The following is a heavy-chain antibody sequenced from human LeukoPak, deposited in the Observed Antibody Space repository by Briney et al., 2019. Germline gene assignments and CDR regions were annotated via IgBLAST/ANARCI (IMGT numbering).Heavy chain of an antibody. CDR1: GFTFSSYA. Sequence: GGSLRLSCAASGFTFSSYAMHWVRQAPGKGLAWVAIISYDGSHKYHADSVKGRFTISRDNSKNTLYLQMNSLRAEDTAVYYCARPRDRSGSWSSFDYWGQGTLVTVSS. CDR3: ARPRDRSGSWSSFDY. V-gene: IGHV3-30*04. D-gene: IGHD6-13*01. J-gene: IGHJ4*02. CDR2: ISYDGSHK.